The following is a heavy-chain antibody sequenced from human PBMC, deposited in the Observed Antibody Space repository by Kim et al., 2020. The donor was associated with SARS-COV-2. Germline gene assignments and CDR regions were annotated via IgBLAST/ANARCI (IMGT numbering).Heavy chain of an antibody. J-gene: IGHJ5*02. CDR2: IYYSAIT. V-gene: IGHV4-59*01. D-gene: IGHD2-15*01. Sequence: SVTLSLTCTVSGGAISRYYLIWIRKPPGKGLEWIGYIYYSAITHYNPYLQSRVNISVNTSKNQFSLNLSSVTAEDTAVYYCARDVYGGNNWFDPWGQGTLVTVSS. CDR3: ARDVYGGNNWFDP. CDR1: GGAISRYY.